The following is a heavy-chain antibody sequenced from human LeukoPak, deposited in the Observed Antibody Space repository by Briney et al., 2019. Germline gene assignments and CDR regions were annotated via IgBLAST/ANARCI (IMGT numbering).Heavy chain of an antibody. V-gene: IGHV1-69*13. CDR2: IIPIFGTA. CDR1: GGTFSSYA. Sequence: SVKVSCKASGGTFSSYAISWVRQAPGQGLEWMGGIIPIFGTANYAQKFQGRVTITADESTSTAYMELSSLRSEDTAVYYCAVAPAAELRVVYFQHWGQGTLVTVSS. CDR3: AVAPAAELRVVYFQH. J-gene: IGHJ1*01. D-gene: IGHD1-26*01.